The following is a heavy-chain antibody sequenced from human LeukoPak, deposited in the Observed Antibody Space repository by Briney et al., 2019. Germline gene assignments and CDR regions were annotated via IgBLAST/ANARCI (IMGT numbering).Heavy chain of an antibody. Sequence: PGGSLRLSCTASGFTFSSYEVNWVRQAPGKGLEWVSYISSSDSTIYYADSVKGRFTISRDNAKNSLYLQMNSLRAEDTAVYYCARGSTTGTFDYWGQGTLVTVSS. CDR3: ARGSTTGTFDY. V-gene: IGHV3-48*03. J-gene: IGHJ4*02. CDR2: ISSSDSTI. D-gene: IGHD1-1*01. CDR1: GFTFSSYE.